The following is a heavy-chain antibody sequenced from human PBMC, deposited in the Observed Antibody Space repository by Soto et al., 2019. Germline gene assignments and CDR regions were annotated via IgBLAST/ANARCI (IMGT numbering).Heavy chain of an antibody. CDR3: AKHGGYSFGPGDYYGMDI. V-gene: IGHV3-23*01. J-gene: IGHJ6*02. D-gene: IGHD5-18*01. Sequence: GGSLRLSCAASGFTFSSYAMSWVRQAPGKGLEGVSSIIGSGDTTYYADSVKGRFTISRDKSKTTLYLQMNSLRAEDTAIYYCAKHGGYSFGPGDYYGMDIWGQGTTVTVSS. CDR1: GFTFSSYA. CDR2: IIGSGDTT.